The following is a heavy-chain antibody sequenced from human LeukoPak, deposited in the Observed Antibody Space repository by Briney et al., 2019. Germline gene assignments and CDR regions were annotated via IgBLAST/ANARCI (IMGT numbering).Heavy chain of an antibody. Sequence: RGESLKISCKGSGYSLTSYWIGWVRQMPGKGLEWMGIIYPGDSDTRYSPSFQGQVTISADKSISTAYLQWSSLKASDTAIYYCARHAVRDGYNRHNDYWGQGTLVTVSS. V-gene: IGHV5-51*01. CDR2: IYPGDSDT. CDR3: ARHAVRDGYNRHNDY. CDR1: GYSLTSYW. J-gene: IGHJ4*02. D-gene: IGHD5-24*01.